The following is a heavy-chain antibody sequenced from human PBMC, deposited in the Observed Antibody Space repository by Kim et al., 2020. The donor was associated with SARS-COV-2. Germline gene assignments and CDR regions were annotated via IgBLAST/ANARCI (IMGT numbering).Heavy chain of an antibody. CDR3: ATVDVAARADWFDP. CDR2: FDPEDGET. V-gene: IGHV1-24*01. Sequence: ASVKVSCKVSGYTLTELSMHWVRQAPGKGLEWMGGFDPEDGETIYAQKFQGRVTMTEDTSTDTAYMELSSLRSEDTAVYYCATVDVAARADWFDPWGQGTLVTVSS. J-gene: IGHJ5*02. D-gene: IGHD2-15*01. CDR1: GYTLTELS.